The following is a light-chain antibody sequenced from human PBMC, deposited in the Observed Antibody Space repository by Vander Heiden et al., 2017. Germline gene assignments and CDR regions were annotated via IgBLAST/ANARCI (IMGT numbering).Light chain of an antibody. J-gene: IGKJ3*01. CDR2: GAS. Sequence: EIVMTQSPATLSVSPGERATLSCRASQSISSNLAWYQQKPGQAPRLLIYGASTRATDVPARFSGSGSGTEFTLTISSLQSEDFAIYYCQQYNNWPLFGPGTTVAIK. CDR1: QSISSN. CDR3: QQYNNWPL. V-gene: IGKV3-15*01.